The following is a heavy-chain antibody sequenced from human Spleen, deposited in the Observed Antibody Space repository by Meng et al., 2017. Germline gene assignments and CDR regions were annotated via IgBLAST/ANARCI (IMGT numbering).Heavy chain of an antibody. CDR3: ASFDHIPRRNYFDY. CDR1: GGSISSSSYY. D-gene: IGHD2-21*01. J-gene: IGHJ4*02. CDR2: IHHSGSA. V-gene: IGHV4-30-4*08. Sequence: QLQLQESGAGLVKPSETLSLTCTVSGGSISSSSYYWGWIRQPPGKGLEWIGYIHHSGSAYYNPSLKSRVSISVDTSKNQFSLNLNSMTAADTAVYYCASFDHIPRRNYFDYWGQGTLVTVSS.